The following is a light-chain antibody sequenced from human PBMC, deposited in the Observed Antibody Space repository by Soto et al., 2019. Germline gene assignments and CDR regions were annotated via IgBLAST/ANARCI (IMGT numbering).Light chain of an antibody. CDR1: QSVGSN. Sequence: EIVMTQSPATLSVSPGERATLSCRASQSVGSNLAWYQQKPGQAPRLLIYGASTRATGIPARFSGSGSGIEFTLTISSLQSEDFAVYYCQQYNNWPPLTFGGGTKVEIK. V-gene: IGKV3-15*01. J-gene: IGKJ4*01. CDR3: QQYNNWPPLT. CDR2: GAS.